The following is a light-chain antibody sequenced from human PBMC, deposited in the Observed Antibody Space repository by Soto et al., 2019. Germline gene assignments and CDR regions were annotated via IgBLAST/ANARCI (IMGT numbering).Light chain of an antibody. CDR3: QQSYSTLGT. V-gene: IGKV1-39*01. CDR1: QSISSY. Sequence: DIQMTQSPSSLSASVGDRFTITCRASQSISSYLNWYQQKPGKAPKLLIYAASSLQSGVPSRFSGSGSGTGFTLTISSLQPEDFATYYCQQSYSTLGTFGQGTKVEIK. CDR2: AAS. J-gene: IGKJ1*01.